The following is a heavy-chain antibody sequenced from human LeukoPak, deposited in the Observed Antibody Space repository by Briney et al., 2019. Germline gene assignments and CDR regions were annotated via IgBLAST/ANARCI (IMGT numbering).Heavy chain of an antibody. Sequence: ASVKVSCKASGYTFTGYYMHWVRQAPGQGLEWMGWINPNSGGTNYAQKFQGRVTMTRDTSISTAYMELSRLRSDDTAAYYCARISGWYGWFDPWGQGTLVTVSS. CDR2: INPNSGGT. CDR1: GYTFTGYY. D-gene: IGHD6-19*01. CDR3: ARISGWYGWFDP. J-gene: IGHJ5*02. V-gene: IGHV1-2*02.